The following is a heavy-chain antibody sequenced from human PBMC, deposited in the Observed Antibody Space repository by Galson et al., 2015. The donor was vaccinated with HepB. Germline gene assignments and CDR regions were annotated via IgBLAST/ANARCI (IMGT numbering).Heavy chain of an antibody. CDR1: GYSFTSYW. V-gene: IGHV5-10-1*01. Sequence: QSGAEVKKPGESLRISCKGSGYSFTSYWISWVRQMPGKGLEWMGRIDPSDSHTNYSPSFQGHVTISADKSISTAYLQWSSLKASDTAMYYCARTRYYDILTGDDAFDIWGQGTMVTVSS. CDR3: ARTRYYDILTGDDAFDI. D-gene: IGHD3-9*01. J-gene: IGHJ3*02. CDR2: IDPSDSHT.